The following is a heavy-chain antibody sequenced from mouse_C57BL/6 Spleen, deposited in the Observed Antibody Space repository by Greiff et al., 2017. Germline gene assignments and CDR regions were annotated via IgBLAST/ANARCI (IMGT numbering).Heavy chain of an antibody. CDR1: GYTFTDYE. Sequence: QVQLQQSGAELVRPGASVTLSCKASGYTFTDYEMHWVKQTPVHGLEWIGAIDPETGGTAYNQKFKGKAILTADKSSSTAYMELRSLTSEDSAVYYCTNYGSSYVDYWGQAPLSQSPQ. D-gene: IGHD1-1*01. J-gene: IGHJ2*01. CDR2: IDPETGGT. V-gene: IGHV1-15*01. CDR3: TNYGSSYVDY.